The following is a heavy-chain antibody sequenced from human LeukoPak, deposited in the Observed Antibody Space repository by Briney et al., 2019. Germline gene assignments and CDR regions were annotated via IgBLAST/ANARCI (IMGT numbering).Heavy chain of an antibody. J-gene: IGHJ3*02. V-gene: IGHV3-23*01. CDR2: ISGSGGST. Sequence: GSLRLSCAASGFTFSSHAMSWVRQAPGKGLEWVSAISGSGGSTYYADSVKGRFTISRDNSKNTLYLQMNSLRAEDTAVYYCAKVAVDCSSTSCYYSDAFDIWGQGTMVTVSS. CDR3: AKVAVDCSSTSCYYSDAFDI. D-gene: IGHD2-2*01. CDR1: GFTFSSHA.